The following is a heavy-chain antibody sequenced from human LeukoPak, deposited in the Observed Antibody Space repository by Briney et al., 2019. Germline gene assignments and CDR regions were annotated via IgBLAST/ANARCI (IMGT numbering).Heavy chain of an antibody. Sequence: GGSLRLSCAASGFTFSSYWMSWVRQAPGKGLEWVANIKQDGSEKYYVDSVKGRFTISRDNAKNSLYLQMNSLRAEDTAVYYCAREKQQLVTGYYGMDVWGQGTTVTVSS. J-gene: IGHJ6*02. CDR1: GFTFSSYW. V-gene: IGHV3-7*01. D-gene: IGHD6-13*01. CDR3: AREKQQLVTGYYGMDV. CDR2: IKQDGSEK.